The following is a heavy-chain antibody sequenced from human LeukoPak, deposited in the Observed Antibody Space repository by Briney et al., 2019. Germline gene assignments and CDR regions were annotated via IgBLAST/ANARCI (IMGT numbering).Heavy chain of an antibody. D-gene: IGHD1-1*01. CDR1: GGSISSYY. J-gene: IGHJ5*02. CDR3: ARAHNDDGWFDP. V-gene: IGHV4-59*01. CDR2: ICYSGST. Sequence: SETLSLTCTVSGGSISSYYWSWIRQPPGKGLEWIGYICYSGSTNYNPSLKSRVTISVDTSKNQFSLKLSSVTAADTAVYYCARAHNDDGWFDPWGQGTLVTVSS.